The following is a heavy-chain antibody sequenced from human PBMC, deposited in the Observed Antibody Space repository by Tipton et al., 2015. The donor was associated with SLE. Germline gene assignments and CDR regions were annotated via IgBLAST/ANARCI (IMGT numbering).Heavy chain of an antibody. D-gene: IGHD5-12*01. CDR2: IYPGDSDT. Sequence: VQLVQSGAEVKKPGESLKISCKGSGYSFISYWIGWVRQMPGKGLEWMGIIYPGDSDTRYSPSFQGQATISADKSICTAYLQWSSRKASDTAMYYWARSVWWLPPDDYYFTDVWGKGSTVTVSS. J-gene: IGHJ6*03. V-gene: IGHV5-51*03. CDR3: ARSVWWLPPDDYYFTDV. CDR1: GYSFISYW.